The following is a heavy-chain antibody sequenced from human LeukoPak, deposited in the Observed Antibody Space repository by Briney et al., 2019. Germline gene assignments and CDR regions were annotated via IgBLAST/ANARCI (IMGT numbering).Heavy chain of an antibody. J-gene: IGHJ4*02. D-gene: IGHD3-22*01. CDR3: ARDRYYDSSGYSDFDY. CDR2: IWYDGSNK. Sequence: PGGSLRLSCAASGFTFSSYGMRWVRQAPGKGLEGVAVIWYDGSNKYYADSVKGRFTISRDNSKNTLYLQMNSLRAEDTAVYYCARDRYYDSSGYSDFDYWGQGTLVTVSS. CDR1: GFTFSSYG. V-gene: IGHV3-33*01.